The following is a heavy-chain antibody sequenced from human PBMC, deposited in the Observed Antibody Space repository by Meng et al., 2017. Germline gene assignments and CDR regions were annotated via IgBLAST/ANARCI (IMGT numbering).Heavy chain of an antibody. CDR1: GYTFTSYA. Sequence: VQCGLKWKKPRASVKVSSKASGYTFTSYAMNWVRQARGQRLEWMGWINTNTGNPTYAQGSTGRFVFSLHTSVSTAYLQISSLKAEDTAVYYCAREGRVDFDYWGQGTLVTVSS. CDR3: AREGRVDFDY. CDR2: INTNTGNP. D-gene: IGHD1-26*01. J-gene: IGHJ4*02. V-gene: IGHV7-4-1*02.